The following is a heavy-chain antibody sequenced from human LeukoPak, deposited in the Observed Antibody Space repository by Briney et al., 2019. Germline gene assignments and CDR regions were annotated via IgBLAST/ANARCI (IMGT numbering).Heavy chain of an antibody. CDR1: GFTFSSYA. Sequence: GGSLRLSCAASGFTFSSYAMSWVRQAPGKALEWVSAISGSGGSTYYADSVKGRFTISRDNSKNTLYLQMNSLRAEATAVYYCAKVEWFGELYWGQGTLVTVSS. V-gene: IGHV3-23*01. J-gene: IGHJ4*02. D-gene: IGHD3-10*01. CDR3: AKVEWFGELY. CDR2: ISGSGGST.